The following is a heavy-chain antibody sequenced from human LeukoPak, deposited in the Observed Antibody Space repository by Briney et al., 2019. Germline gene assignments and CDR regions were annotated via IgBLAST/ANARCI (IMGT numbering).Heavy chain of an antibody. CDR1: GDSIASTKW. V-gene: IGHV4-4*02. CDR2: IYYSGST. Sequence: PSGTLSLTCAVSGDSIASTKWWSWVRQPPGKGLEWIGSIYYSGSTYYNPSLKSRVTISVDTSKNQFSLNLSSVTAADTAVYYCAGGSGSKRSDYWGQGTLVTVSS. CDR3: AGGSGSKRSDY. J-gene: IGHJ4*02. D-gene: IGHD3-10*01.